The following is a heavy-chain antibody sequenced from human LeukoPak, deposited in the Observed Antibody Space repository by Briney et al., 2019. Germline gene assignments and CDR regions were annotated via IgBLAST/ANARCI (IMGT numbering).Heavy chain of an antibody. CDR2: ISGSGGST. D-gene: IGHD3-22*01. Sequence: GGSLRLSCAASGFTFSSYAMSWVRQAPGKGLEWVSAISGSGGSTYYADSVKGRFTISRDNSKNTLYLQMNSLRAEDTAVYYCARAIPYYYDSSGYYLDAFDIWGQGTMVTVSS. J-gene: IGHJ3*02. V-gene: IGHV3-23*01. CDR1: GFTFSSYA. CDR3: ARAIPYYYDSSGYYLDAFDI.